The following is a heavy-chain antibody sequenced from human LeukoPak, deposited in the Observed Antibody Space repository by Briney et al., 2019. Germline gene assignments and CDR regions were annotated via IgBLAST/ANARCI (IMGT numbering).Heavy chain of an antibody. D-gene: IGHD6-19*01. Sequence: GGSLRLSCAASGFTFRSYDMHWVRQVPGKGLEWVAFIRYDGSNEYCADCVKGRFTSSRDNSKNTLYLQMNSLRSEDTAVYYCAKDTPYSSGSNGNYLDQWGQGTLVTVSS. CDR2: IRYDGSNE. CDR3: AKDTPYSSGSNGNYLDQ. J-gene: IGHJ4*02. V-gene: IGHV3-30*02. CDR1: GFTFRSYD.